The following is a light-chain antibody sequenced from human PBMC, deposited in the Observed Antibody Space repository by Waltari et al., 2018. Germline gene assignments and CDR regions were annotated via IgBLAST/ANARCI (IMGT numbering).Light chain of an antibody. CDR2: HKN. CDR3: AVWDDSLDGPV. V-gene: IGLV1-44*01. Sequence: QSVLTQPPSASGTPGQRVTISCSGSASNIGKNPINWYQQVPGTAPKAVIYHKNERPSGVPDRFSVSKSGTSASLAISGLQSEDEGDYYCAVWDDSLDGPVFGGGTKLTVL. CDR1: ASNIGKNP. J-gene: IGLJ3*02.